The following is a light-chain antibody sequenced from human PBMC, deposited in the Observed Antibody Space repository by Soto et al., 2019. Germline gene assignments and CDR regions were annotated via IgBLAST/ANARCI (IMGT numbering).Light chain of an antibody. CDR1: QSLLHSNGYNY. Sequence: DIVMTQSPLSLPVTPGEPASISCRSSQSLLHSNGYNYLDWYLQKPGQSPQLLIYLGSNRASGVPDRFSGSGSGTDFTLKISRVEAEDVGFYYCMQALQTPSTFGQGTKLEIK. CDR2: LGS. CDR3: MQALQTPST. V-gene: IGKV2-28*01. J-gene: IGKJ2*02.